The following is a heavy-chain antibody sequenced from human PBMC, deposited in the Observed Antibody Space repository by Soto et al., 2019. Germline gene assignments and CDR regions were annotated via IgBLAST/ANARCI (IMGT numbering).Heavy chain of an antibody. D-gene: IGHD3-16*01. CDR1: GYTFTSYD. Sequence: QVQLVQSGAEVKKPGASVKVSCKASGYTFTSYDINWVRQATGQGLEWMGWMNPNSGNTGYAQKFQGRVTKTRKSSIRTAFMGLGSLGSEDTAVYYCARGRGLGGGDFDYWGQGTLVTVSS. J-gene: IGHJ4*02. CDR2: MNPNSGNT. CDR3: ARGRGLGGGDFDY. V-gene: IGHV1-8*01.